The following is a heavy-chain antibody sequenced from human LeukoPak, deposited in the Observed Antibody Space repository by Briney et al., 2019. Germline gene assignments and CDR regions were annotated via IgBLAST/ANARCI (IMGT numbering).Heavy chain of an antibody. CDR3: ARGFPSPLYSSGWFAY. D-gene: IGHD6-19*01. J-gene: IGHJ4*02. CDR1: GASVSNYY. Sequence: PSETLSLTCRVSGASVSNYYWSWIRQSPGKGLEWIGYIYYSGSTNYNPSLKSRVTISVDTSKNQFSLKLSSVTAADTAVYYCARGFPSPLYSSGWFAYWGQGTLVTVSS. CDR2: IYYSGST. V-gene: IGHV4-59*02.